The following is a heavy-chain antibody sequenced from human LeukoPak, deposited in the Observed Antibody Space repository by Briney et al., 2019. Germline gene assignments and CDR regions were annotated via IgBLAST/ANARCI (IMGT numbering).Heavy chain of an antibody. CDR3: ARARVQLWSSDAFDI. CDR2: IYTSGST. D-gene: IGHD5-18*01. CDR1: GGSISGGSYY. Sequence: TLSLTCTVSGGSISGGSYYWSWIRQPAGKGLEWIGRIYTSGSTNYNPSLKSRVTISVDTYKNQFSLKLSSVTAADTAVYYCARARVQLWSSDAFDIWGQGTMVTVSS. J-gene: IGHJ3*02. V-gene: IGHV4-61*02.